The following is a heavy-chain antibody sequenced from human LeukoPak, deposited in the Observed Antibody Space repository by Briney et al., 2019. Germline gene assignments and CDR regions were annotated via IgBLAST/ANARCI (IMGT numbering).Heavy chain of an antibody. D-gene: IGHD2-15*01. CDR1: GFTFQTYS. CDR3: ARDSQYCSGGSCYPPSRDY. J-gene: IGHJ4*02. CDR2: ISSSGSTM. V-gene: IGHV3-48*04. Sequence: GGSLRLSCTVSGFTFQTYSMNWVRQAPGKGLEWVSYISSSGSTMYYADSVKGRFTISRDNAKNSLYLQMNSLRAEDTAVYYCARDSQYCSGGSCYPPSRDYWGQGTLVTVSS.